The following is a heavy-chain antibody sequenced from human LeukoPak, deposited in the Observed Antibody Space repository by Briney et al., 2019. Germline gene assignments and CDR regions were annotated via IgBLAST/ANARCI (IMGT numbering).Heavy chain of an antibody. V-gene: IGHV4-39*07. Sequence: APETLSLTCTVSGGSISSSNYYWGWIRQTPGKGLEWIGEINHSGITDYNPSLRSRVTISVDTSKNQFSLKLSSVTAADTAIYYCARAVIVVAAATQRNWFDPWGQGTLVTVSS. D-gene: IGHD2-15*01. CDR2: INHSGIT. J-gene: IGHJ5*02. CDR1: GGSISSSNYY. CDR3: ARAVIVVAAATQRNWFDP.